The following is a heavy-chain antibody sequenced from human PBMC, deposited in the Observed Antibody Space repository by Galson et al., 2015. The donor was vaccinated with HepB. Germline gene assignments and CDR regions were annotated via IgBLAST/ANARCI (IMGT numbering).Heavy chain of an antibody. V-gene: IGHV3-23*01. D-gene: IGHD3-3*01. CDR1: GFTFSSYA. CDR3: AKVPDFDFWSSYSCYFDY. CDR2: ISGSGIGT. J-gene: IGHJ4*02. Sequence: SLRLSCAASGFTFSSYAMSWVRQAPKKGLEWVSSISGSGIGTHYIDTVKGRFTISRDNSKNTLYLQMNSLRAEDTAVYYCAKVPDFDFWSSYSCYFDYWGQGALVTVSS.